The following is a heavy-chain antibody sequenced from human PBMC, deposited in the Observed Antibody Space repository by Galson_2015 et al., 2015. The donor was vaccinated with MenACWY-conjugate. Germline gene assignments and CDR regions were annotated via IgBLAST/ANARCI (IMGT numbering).Heavy chain of an antibody. D-gene: IGHD5-24*01. CDR1: GFTFSNAW. V-gene: IGHV3-15*01. J-gene: IGHJ4*02. Sequence: SLRLSCAASGFTFSNAWMSWVRQAPGKGLEWVGRIKSKTDGGTTDYAAPVKGRFTISRDDSKNTLYLQMNSLKTEDTAVYYCTTKLRDGYNPGPPLDYWGQGTLVTVSS. CDR2: IKSKTDGGTT. CDR3: TTKLRDGYNPGPPLDY.